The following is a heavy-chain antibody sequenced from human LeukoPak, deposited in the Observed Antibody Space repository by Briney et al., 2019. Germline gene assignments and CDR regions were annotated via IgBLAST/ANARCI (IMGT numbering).Heavy chain of an antibody. J-gene: IGHJ4*02. CDR3: AGGGPRNYFDY. CDR1: GFTLSDYY. V-gene: IGHV3-11*06. CDR2: ISSSSSYT. Sequence: GGSLRLSCSASGFTLSDYYMSWIRQAPGKGLAGVSYISSSSSYTNYPASVKGRFTISRDNAKNSLYLQMNSLRAEDAAVYYCAGGGPRNYFDYWGQGTLVTVSS.